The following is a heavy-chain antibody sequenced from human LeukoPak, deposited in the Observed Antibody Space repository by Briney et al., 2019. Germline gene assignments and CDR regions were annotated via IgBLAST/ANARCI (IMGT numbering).Heavy chain of an antibody. CDR2: IYHSGST. V-gene: IGHV4-38-2*01. J-gene: IGHJ4*02. D-gene: IGHD2-2*01. Sequence: PSETLSLTCAVSGYSISSGYYWGWIRQPPGKGLEWIGSIYHSGSTYYNPSLKSRITLSVDTSKNQFSLKLSSVTAADTALYYCARRRILGYCISASCRPYFDYWGQGTLVTVSS. CDR3: ARRRILGYCISASCRPYFDY. CDR1: GYSISSGYY.